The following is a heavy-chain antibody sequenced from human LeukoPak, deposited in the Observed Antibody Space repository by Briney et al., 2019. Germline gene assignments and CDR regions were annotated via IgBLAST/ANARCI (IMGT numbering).Heavy chain of an antibody. V-gene: IGHV3-66*01. Sequence: GGSLRLSCPASGFTVSKSYMSWVRQAPGKGLEWVSVIYSGGSTYYADSVKGRFAISRDNSKNTVYLQMNSLRAEDTAVYYCARVRSVTCDYWGQGTLVTVSS. CDR2: IYSGGST. CDR1: GFTVSKSY. CDR3: ARVRSVTCDY. J-gene: IGHJ4*02. D-gene: IGHD4-17*01.